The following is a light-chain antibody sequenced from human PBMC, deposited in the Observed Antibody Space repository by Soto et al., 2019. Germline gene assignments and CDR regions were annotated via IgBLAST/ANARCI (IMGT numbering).Light chain of an antibody. CDR1: QGISNW. CDR3: QQGNSFSFT. Sequence: DIQMTQSPSSVSASVGDRVSITCRASQGISNWLAWYQQQPGRAPKLLIYAASRLQSGVSSRFSGSGSGTDFTLTISSLQPKDFATYYCQQGNSFSFTFGPVTKVDIK. J-gene: IGKJ3*01. V-gene: IGKV1D-12*01. CDR2: AAS.